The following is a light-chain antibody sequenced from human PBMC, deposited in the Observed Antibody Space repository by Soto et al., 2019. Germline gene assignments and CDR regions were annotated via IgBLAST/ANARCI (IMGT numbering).Light chain of an antibody. V-gene: IGKV3-20*01. Sequence: EIALKQSPATLSLSTGERATLSCLASQSVSSSYLAWYQQKPGQAPRLLVYGASSRATGIPDRFSGSGSGTDFTLTISRLEPEDFAVYYCQQYGSSRTFGQVTKVDIK. CDR2: GAS. CDR1: QSVSSSY. CDR3: QQYGSSRT. J-gene: IGKJ1*01.